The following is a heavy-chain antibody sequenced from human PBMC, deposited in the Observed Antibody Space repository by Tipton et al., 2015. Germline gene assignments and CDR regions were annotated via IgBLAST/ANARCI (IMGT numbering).Heavy chain of an antibody. J-gene: IGHJ4*02. D-gene: IGHD3-9*01. Sequence: TLSLTCSVSGGSVSSANYYWSWIRQPPGKGLEWMGYISYSGSTHYNPSLKSRVSISLDTPKNHFSLSLTSVTAADTAVYYCACQDYDSLTRDYQTVDYWGQGTLVTVSS. CDR1: GGSVSSANYY. CDR3: ACQDYDSLTRDYQTVDY. CDR2: ISYSGST. V-gene: IGHV4-61*03.